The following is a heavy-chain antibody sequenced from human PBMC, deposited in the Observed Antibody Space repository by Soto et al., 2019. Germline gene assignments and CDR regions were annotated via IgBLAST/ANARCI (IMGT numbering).Heavy chain of an antibody. CDR2: IYYSGST. CDR3: ARSRRGWLGEFIDY. Sequence: SETLSLTCTVSGGSISSYYWSWIRQPPGKGLEWIGYIYYSGSTNYNPSLKSRVTISVDTSKNQFSLKLSSVTAADTAVYYCARSRRGWLGEFIDYWGQGNLVTVS. J-gene: IGHJ4*02. CDR1: GGSISSYY. V-gene: IGHV4-59*12. D-gene: IGHD3-10*01.